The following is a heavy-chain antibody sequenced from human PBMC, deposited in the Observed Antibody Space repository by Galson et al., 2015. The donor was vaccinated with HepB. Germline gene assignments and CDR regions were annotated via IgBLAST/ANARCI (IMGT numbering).Heavy chain of an antibody. J-gene: IGHJ4*02. D-gene: IGHD5-12*01. V-gene: IGHV2-26*01. CDR3: ARFSSGYDY. CDR1: GLSLSNARVG. CDR2: IFSNDDK. Sequence: PALVKPTQTLTLTCTVSGLSLSNARVGVSWIRQPPGKALEWLAHIFSNDDKSYSRSLKSRLTISKDTSKSQVVLTMTNMDPVDTATYFCARFSSGYDYWSQGTLVAVSS.